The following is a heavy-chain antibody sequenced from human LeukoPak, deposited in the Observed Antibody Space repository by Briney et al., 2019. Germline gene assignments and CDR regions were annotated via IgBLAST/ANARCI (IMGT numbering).Heavy chain of an antibody. D-gene: IGHD6-13*01. CDR1: GYTFTAYY. Sequence: GASVKVSCKASGYTFTAYYMHWVRQAPGQGLEWIGWIDPDSGDTKYAQSFQGRVTMTTDTSISAVFMELSRLRSDDTAVYFCGRDRIGVAGQDYWGPGTLVIVSS. CDR3: GRDRIGVAGQDY. V-gene: IGHV1-2*02. CDR2: IDPDSGDT. J-gene: IGHJ4*02.